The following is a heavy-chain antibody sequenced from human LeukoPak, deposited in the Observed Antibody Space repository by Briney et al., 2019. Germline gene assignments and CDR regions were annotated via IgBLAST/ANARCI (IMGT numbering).Heavy chain of an antibody. Sequence: GGSLRLSCAASGFTSTDYAMNWVRQAPGKGLEWVSVLIGSSGSTDYADSVKGRFTISRDNSKNTLFLQMNSLRAEDTAVYYCAASYGSGSYGVDYWGQGTLVTVSS. CDR1: GFTSTDYA. V-gene: IGHV3-23*01. D-gene: IGHD3-10*01. CDR2: LIGSSGST. J-gene: IGHJ4*02. CDR3: AASYGSGSYGVDY.